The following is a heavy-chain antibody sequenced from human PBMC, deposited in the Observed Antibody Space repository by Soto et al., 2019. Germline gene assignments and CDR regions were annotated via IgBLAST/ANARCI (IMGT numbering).Heavy chain of an antibody. CDR3: ARVPWGSSPPGGY. CDR2: ISSSSSYI. J-gene: IGHJ4*02. V-gene: IGHV3-21*01. Sequence: EVQLVESGGGLVKPGGSLRLSCAASGFTFSSYSMNWVRQAPGKGLEWVSSISSSSSYIYYADSVKGRFTISRDNAKNSLYLQMNSLRAEGTAVYYCARVPWGSSPPGGYWGQGTLVTVSS. CDR1: GFTFSSYS. D-gene: IGHD6-6*01.